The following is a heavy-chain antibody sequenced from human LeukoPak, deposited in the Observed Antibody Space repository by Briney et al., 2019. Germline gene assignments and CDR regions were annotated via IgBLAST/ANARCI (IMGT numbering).Heavy chain of an antibody. J-gene: IGHJ4*02. Sequence: GGSLRLSCVASGFSFNNYWMSWFRQAPGKGLEWVAFIRYDGNNKLYADSVKGRFTISRDNSKNTLYLHINSLRAEDTAVYYCVKDNPLDYWGQGTLVIVSS. V-gene: IGHV3-30*02. CDR2: IRYDGNNK. D-gene: IGHD1-14*01. CDR1: GFSFNNYW. CDR3: VKDNPLDY.